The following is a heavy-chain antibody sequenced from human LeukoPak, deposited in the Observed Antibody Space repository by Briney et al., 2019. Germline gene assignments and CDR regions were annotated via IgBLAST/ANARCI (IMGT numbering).Heavy chain of an antibody. J-gene: IGHJ4*02. CDR3: ASDNPQFDY. CDR2: INPNSGGT. V-gene: IGHV1-2*02. CDR1: GYTFTGYY. Sequence: ASVKVSCKASGYTFTGYYMHWVRQAPGQGLEWMGWINPNSGGTNYAQKFQGRVTITADKSTSTAYMELSSLRSEDTAVYYCASDNPQFDYWGQGTLVTVSS.